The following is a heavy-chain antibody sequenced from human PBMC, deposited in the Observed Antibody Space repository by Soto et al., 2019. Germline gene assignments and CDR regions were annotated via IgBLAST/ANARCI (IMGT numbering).Heavy chain of an antibody. V-gene: IGHV4-61*01. J-gene: IGHJ6*02. CDR2: IYYSGST. CDR3: ARVFGYYDFWSGYFDPLYGMDV. D-gene: IGHD3-3*01. Sequence: QVQLQESGPGLVKPSETLSLTCTVSGGSVGSGSYYWSWIRQPPGKGLEWIGYIYYSGSTNYNPSLKSRVTISVDTSKNQFSLKLSSVTAADTAVYYCARVFGYYDFWSGYFDPLYGMDVWGQGTTVTVSS. CDR1: GGSVGSGSYY.